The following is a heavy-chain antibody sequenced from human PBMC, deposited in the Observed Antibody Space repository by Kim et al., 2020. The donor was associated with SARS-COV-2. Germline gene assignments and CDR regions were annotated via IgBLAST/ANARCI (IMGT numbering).Heavy chain of an antibody. CDR2: IYYSGST. CDR3: ARHAYDSSGTGAHYFDY. Sequence: SETLSLTCTVSGGSISSSSYYWGWIRQPPGKGLEWIGSIYYSGSTYYNPSLKSRVTISVDTSKNQFSLKLSSVTAADTAVYYCARHAYDSSGTGAHYFDYWGQGTLVTVSS. CDR1: GGSISSSSYY. J-gene: IGHJ4*02. D-gene: IGHD3-22*01. V-gene: IGHV4-39*01.